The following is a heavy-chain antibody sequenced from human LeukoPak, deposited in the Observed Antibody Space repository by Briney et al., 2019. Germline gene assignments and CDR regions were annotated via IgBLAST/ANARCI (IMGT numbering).Heavy chain of an antibody. J-gene: IGHJ3*02. D-gene: IGHD2-15*01. CDR3: ARRLDCSGGSCYPEGAFDI. V-gene: IGHV4-59*08. Sequence: SETLSLTCTVSGGSISSYYWSWIRQPPGKGLEWIGYIYYSGSTNYNPSLKSRVTISVDTSKNQFSLKLSSVTAADTAVYYCARRLDCSGGSCYPEGAFDIWGQGTMVTVSS. CDR2: IYYSGST. CDR1: GGSISSYY.